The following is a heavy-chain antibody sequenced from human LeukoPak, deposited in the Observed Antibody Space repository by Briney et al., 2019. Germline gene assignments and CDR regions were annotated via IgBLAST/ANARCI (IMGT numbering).Heavy chain of an antibody. J-gene: IGHJ6*03. Sequence: SETLSLTCTVSGGSISTYYWTWIRQPPGKRLEWIGSIYYSGSSNYNPSLKSRLTISVDTSKNQFSLKLSSVTAADTDVYYCARGLNIAAAGTRDNFYMDVRGKGTTITVSS. CDR1: GGSISTYY. CDR3: ARGLNIAAAGTRDNFYMDV. CDR2: IYYSGSS. D-gene: IGHD6-13*01. V-gene: IGHV4-59*01.